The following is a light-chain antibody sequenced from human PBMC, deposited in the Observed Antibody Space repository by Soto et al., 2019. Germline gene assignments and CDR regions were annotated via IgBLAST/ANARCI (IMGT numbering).Light chain of an antibody. J-gene: IGKJ4*01. CDR1: QSIANY. Sequence: IQMTNSPSSLSASVWYRVTITCRASQSIANYLNWYQQRPGKAPKLLIYGASTLHSGVPSRFSGRGSGTDFTLTISSLQPEDFATYYCQQANNNRALNFGGGSKVDIK. CDR2: GAS. V-gene: IGKV1-39*01. CDR3: QQANNNRALN.